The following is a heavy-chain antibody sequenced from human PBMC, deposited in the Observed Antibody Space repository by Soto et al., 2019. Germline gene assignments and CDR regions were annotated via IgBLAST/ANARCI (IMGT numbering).Heavy chain of an antibody. CDR3: AKDAVYGDGLWLMDH. D-gene: IGHD4-17*01. CDR2: IMQDGSEK. CDR1: GFTFSNYW. J-gene: IGHJ4*02. V-gene: IGHV3-7*03. Sequence: GGSLRLSCAASGFTFSNYWMTWVRQAPGKGLEWVANIMQDGSEKYYLDSVKGRFTISRDNAKNSVYLQMNSLRGEDTAVYYCAKDAVYGDGLWLMDHWGQGSQVTVSS.